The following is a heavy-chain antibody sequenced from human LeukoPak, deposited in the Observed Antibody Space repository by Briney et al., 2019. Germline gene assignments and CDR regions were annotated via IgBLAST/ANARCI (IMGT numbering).Heavy chain of an antibody. J-gene: IGHJ4*02. CDR1: GFTFSSYS. CDR3: ARVPQHPHY. V-gene: IGHV3-7*01. Sequence: GGSLRLSCAASGFTFSSYSMSWVRQAPGKGLEWVANIKQDGSEKYYVDSVKGRFTISRDNAKNSLYLQMNSLRAEDTAVYYCARVPQHPHYWGQGTLVTVSS. CDR2: IKQDGSEK.